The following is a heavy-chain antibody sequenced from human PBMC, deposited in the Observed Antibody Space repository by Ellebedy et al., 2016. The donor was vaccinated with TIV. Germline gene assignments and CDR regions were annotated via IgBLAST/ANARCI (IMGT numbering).Heavy chain of an antibody. CDR1: GFTFSSYS. CDR3: ARTRGYNYGYSDY. J-gene: IGHJ4*02. D-gene: IGHD5-18*01. V-gene: IGHV3-48*04. CDR2: ISSSSTTI. Sequence: PGGSLRLSCAASGFTFSSYSMNWVRQAPGKGLEWVSYISSSSTTIDYADSVKGRFTISRDDAKTSLSLHMNSLRAEDTAVYYCARTRGYNYGYSDYWGQGTLVTVSS.